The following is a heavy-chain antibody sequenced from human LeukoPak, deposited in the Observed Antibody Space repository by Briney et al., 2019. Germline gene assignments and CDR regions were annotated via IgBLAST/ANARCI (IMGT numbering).Heavy chain of an antibody. J-gene: IGHJ6*03. CDR1: GGSISSGGYY. D-gene: IGHD6-19*01. Sequence: SQTLSLTCTVSGGSISSGGYYWGWIRQPPGKGLEWIGEINHSGSTNYNPSLKSRVTISVDTSKNQFSLKLSSVTAADTAVYYCARHLASGPYSSGWYGYYYYYMDVWGKGTTVTVSS. CDR2: INHSGST. V-gene: IGHV4-39*01. CDR3: ARHLASGPYSSGWYGYYYYYMDV.